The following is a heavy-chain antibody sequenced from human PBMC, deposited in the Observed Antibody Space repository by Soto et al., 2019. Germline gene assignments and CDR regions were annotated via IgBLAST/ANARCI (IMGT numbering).Heavy chain of an antibody. CDR2: ISSSSSYI. D-gene: IGHD5-18*01. J-gene: IGHJ6*02. Sequence: EVQLVESGGGLVKPGGSLRLSCAASGFTFSSYSMNWVRQAPGKGLEWVSSISSSSSYIYYADSVKGRFTISRDNAKNSLYLQMNSLRAEDTAVYYCARDNRIQLRYGMDVWGQGTTVTVSS. CDR1: GFTFSSYS. V-gene: IGHV3-21*01. CDR3: ARDNRIQLRYGMDV.